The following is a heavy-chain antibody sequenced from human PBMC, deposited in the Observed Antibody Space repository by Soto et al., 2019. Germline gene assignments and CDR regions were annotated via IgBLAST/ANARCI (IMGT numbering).Heavy chain of an antibody. CDR3: AKGDSSGWYYYYMDA. Sequence: PGGSLRLSCAASGFTFSSYAMSWVRQAPGKGLEWVSAISGSGGSTYYADSVKGRFTISRDNSKNTLYLQMNSLRAEDTAVYYCAKGDSSGWYYYYMDAWGKGTTVTVSS. D-gene: IGHD6-19*01. CDR2: ISGSGGST. CDR1: GFTFSSYA. J-gene: IGHJ6*03. V-gene: IGHV3-23*01.